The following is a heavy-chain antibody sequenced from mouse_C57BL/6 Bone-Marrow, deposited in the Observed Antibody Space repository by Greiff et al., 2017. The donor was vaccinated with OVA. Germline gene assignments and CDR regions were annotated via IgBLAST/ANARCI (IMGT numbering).Heavy chain of an antibody. D-gene: IGHD2-4*01. CDR2: INPNNGGT. CDR1: GYTFTDYY. J-gene: IGHJ1*03. CDR3: ARVIYYDYDWYFDV. Sequence: VQLQQSGPELVKPGASVKISCKASGYTFTDYYMNWVKQSHGKSLEWIGDINPNNGGTSYNQKFKGKATLTVYKSSTTAYMELRSLTSDDSAVYYSARVIYYDYDWYFDVWGTGTTVTVSS. V-gene: IGHV1-26*01.